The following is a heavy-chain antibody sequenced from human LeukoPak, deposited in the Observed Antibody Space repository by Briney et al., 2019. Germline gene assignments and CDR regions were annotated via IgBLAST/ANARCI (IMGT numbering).Heavy chain of an antibody. Sequence: ASVKVSCKASGGTFSSYAISWVRQAPGQGLEWMGGIIPIFGTANYAQKFQGRVTITADESTSTAYMELSSLRSEDTAVYYCARGSIAVAGTDGGEYYYYYMDVWGKGTTVTVSS. V-gene: IGHV1-69*13. D-gene: IGHD6-19*01. CDR3: ARGSIAVAGTDGGEYYYYYMDV. CDR1: GGTFSSYA. CDR2: IIPIFGTA. J-gene: IGHJ6*03.